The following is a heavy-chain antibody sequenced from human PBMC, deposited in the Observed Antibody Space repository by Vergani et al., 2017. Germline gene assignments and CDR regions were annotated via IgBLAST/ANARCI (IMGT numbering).Heavy chain of an antibody. D-gene: IGHD1-26*01. V-gene: IGHV4-38-2*01. CDR3: ARQGELRYFDY. CDR1: DYSISSGYY. Sequence: QVQLQESGPGLVKPSETLSLTCAVSDYSISSGYYWGWIRHPPGKGLEWIGIIYYSGSTYYNPSLKSRVTISLDTSKNQFTLKLSSVTAAHTAVYYCARQGELRYFDYWGQGTLVTVSS. J-gene: IGHJ4*02. CDR2: IYYSGST.